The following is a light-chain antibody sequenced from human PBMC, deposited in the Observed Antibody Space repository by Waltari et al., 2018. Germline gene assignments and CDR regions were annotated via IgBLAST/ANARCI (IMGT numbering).Light chain of an antibody. CDR3: HLWDTSDHVL. CDR1: YIGSTT. J-gene: IGLJ2*01. V-gene: IGLV3-21*02. Sequence: SLVVTQPTSVLVAPGQTADITCWGNYIGSTTVHWYQPKPGPAPLLVVYDDSDRPSGIPERFSGSNSGNSPTLTISRVEAGDEADYYCHLWDTSDHVLFVGGTRLTVL. CDR2: DDS.